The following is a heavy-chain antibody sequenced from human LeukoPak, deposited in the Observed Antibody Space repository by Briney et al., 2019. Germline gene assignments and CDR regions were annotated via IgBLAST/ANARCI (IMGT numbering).Heavy chain of an antibody. CDR2: ARNKPDSYTT. V-gene: IGHV3-72*01. J-gene: IGHJ4*02. CDR3: ATHAGMAAAGRVFDS. D-gene: IGHD6-13*01. CDR1: GFRFSDHY. Sequence: GGSLTLSCTASGFRFSDHYMEWVRQAPGKGLEWIGRARNKPDSYTTEYAASVKGRFIISRDDPRNSLYLQMNSLKTEDTAVYYCATHAGMAAAGRVFDSWGRGTLVTVTS.